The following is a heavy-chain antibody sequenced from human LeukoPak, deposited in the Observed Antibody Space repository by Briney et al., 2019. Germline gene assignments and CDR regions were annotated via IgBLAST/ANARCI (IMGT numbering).Heavy chain of an antibody. J-gene: IGHJ4*02. CDR3: ARYCSSTSCSGPYHFDC. CDR2: ISDSGTT. V-gene: IGHV4-59*01. Sequence: SETLSLTCSVSGGSIRGYYWSWIRQPPGKGLEWIGYISDSGTTNYNPSLKSRVTISVDTSKNQFSLKLRSVTAADTAVYYCARYCSSTSCSGPYHFDCWGQGTLVTVSS. CDR1: GGSIRGYY. D-gene: IGHD2-2*01.